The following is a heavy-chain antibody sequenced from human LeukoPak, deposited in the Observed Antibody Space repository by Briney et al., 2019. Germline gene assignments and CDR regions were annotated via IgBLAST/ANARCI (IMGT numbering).Heavy chain of an antibody. J-gene: IGHJ5*01. CDR2: INHSGST. CDR3: ARGVSIAARLRFDP. CDR1: GGSFSGYY. V-gene: IGHV4-34*01. Sequence: PSETLSLTCAVYGGSFSGYYWSWIRQPPGKGLEWIGEINHSGSTNYNPSLKSRVTISVDTSKNQFSLKLSSVTAADTAVYYCARGVSIAARLRFDPWGQGTLVTVSS. D-gene: IGHD6-6*01.